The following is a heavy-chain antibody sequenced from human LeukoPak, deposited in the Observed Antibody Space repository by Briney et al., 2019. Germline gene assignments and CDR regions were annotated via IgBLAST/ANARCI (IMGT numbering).Heavy chain of an antibody. CDR1: GGSISSYY. CDR3: ARHWETSSWYVDY. J-gene: IGHJ4*02. Sequence: SETLSLTCTVSGGSISSYYRGWIRQPPGEGLEWIGYISYSGSTNSNPSLKSRVTMSVDTSQNQRSLWLSSVPAPDTALCYCARHWETSSWYVDYWGQGTLVTVSS. V-gene: IGHV4-59*08. CDR2: ISYSGST. D-gene: IGHD6-13*01.